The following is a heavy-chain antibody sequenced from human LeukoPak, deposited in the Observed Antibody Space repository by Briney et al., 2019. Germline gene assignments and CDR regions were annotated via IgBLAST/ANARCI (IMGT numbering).Heavy chain of an antibody. CDR2: ISGSGGST. Sequence: GGSLRLSCAASGFTVSSNYMSWVRQAPGKGLEWVSAISGSGGSTYYADSVKGRFTISRDNSKNTLYLQMNSLRAEDTAVYYCAKESQHYQLLYGDAFDIWGQGTMVTVSS. D-gene: IGHD2-2*02. J-gene: IGHJ3*02. CDR3: AKESQHYQLLYGDAFDI. CDR1: GFTVSSNY. V-gene: IGHV3-23*01.